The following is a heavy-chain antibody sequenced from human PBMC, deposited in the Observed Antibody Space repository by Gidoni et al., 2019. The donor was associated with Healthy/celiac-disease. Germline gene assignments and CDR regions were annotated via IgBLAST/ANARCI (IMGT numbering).Heavy chain of an antibody. CDR1: GGSISSADSS. V-gene: IGHV4-30-4*01. Sequence: QVQLQESGPGLVKPSQTLSLTCTVSGGSISSADSSWSWIRQPPGKGLEWIGYIYYSGSTYYNPSLKSRVTISVDTSKNQFSLKLSSVTAADTAVYYCARTYYYDSSGYSHYYGMDVWGQGTTVTVSS. J-gene: IGHJ6*02. D-gene: IGHD3-22*01. CDR2: IYYSGST. CDR3: ARTYYYDSSGYSHYYGMDV.